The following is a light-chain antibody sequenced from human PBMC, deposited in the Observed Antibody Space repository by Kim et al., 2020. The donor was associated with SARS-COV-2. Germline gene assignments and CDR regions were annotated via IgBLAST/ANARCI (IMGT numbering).Light chain of an antibody. V-gene: IGLV2-14*03. CDR2: AVS. J-gene: IGLJ3*02. CDR1: SSDIGRYNY. Sequence: QSALTQPASVSGSPGQSITISCTGSSSDIGRYNYVSWYQQHPGKAPKLIISAVSNRPSGVSDRFSGSKSGNTASLTISGLQAEDEGDYHCSSYTTSSTLVFGGGTQLTVL. CDR3: SSYTTSSTLV.